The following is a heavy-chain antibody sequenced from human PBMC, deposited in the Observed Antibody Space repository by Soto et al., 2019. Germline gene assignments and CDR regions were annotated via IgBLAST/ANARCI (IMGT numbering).Heavy chain of an antibody. CDR3: ARAGNPKYYDFWSGYSLAFDI. V-gene: IGHV4-30-4*01. Sequence: ASETLSLTCTVSGGSISSGDYYWSWIRQPPGKGLEWIGYIYYSGSTYYNPSLKSRVTISVDTSKNQFSLKLGSVTAADTAVYYCARAGNPKYYDFWSGYSLAFDIWGQGTMVTVSS. CDR1: GGSISSGDYY. J-gene: IGHJ3*02. D-gene: IGHD3-3*01. CDR2: IYYSGST.